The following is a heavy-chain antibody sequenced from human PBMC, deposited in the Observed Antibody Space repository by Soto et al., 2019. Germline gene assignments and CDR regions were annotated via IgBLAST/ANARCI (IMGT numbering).Heavy chain of an antibody. V-gene: IGHV1-18*01. J-gene: IGHJ4*02. Sequence: EASVKVSCKASGGTFSSYAISWVRQAPGQGLEWMGWISAYNGTTNYAQKFQGRVTMTTDTSTTTAYMELRSLRSDDTAVFYCARIRDLRFFDWLYFDYWGQGTLVTVSS. D-gene: IGHD3-9*01. CDR1: GGTFSSYA. CDR3: ARIRDLRFFDWLYFDY. CDR2: ISAYNGTT.